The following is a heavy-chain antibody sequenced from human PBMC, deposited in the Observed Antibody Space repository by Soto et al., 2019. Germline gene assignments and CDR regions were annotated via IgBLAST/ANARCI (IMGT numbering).Heavy chain of an antibody. V-gene: IGHV2-5*02. CDR2: IYWDDDK. CDR1: GFSVSSSGEG. D-gene: IGHD2-21*02. Sequence: QITLKESGPTLVKPTQTLTLTCTVSGFSVSSSGEGVGWIRQPPGKALEWLALIYWDDDKRYSPSLKSRLTIPKAPXXXQXXLTVTNMDPVDTATYYCAHIDPKLVTAGGHGGFGFWGQGTLVTVSS. CDR3: AHIDPKLVTAGGHGGFGF. J-gene: IGHJ4*02.